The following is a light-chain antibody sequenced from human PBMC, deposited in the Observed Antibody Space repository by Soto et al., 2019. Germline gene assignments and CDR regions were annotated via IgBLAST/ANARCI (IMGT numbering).Light chain of an antibody. Sequence: QSALTQPPSASGSPGQSVTIACTGTSSYVGGYNYVSWYQEHPGKAPKVIIYEVSKRPSGVPDRFSGYKSGNTASLTVSGLQAEDEADYYCCSYAGSNTFAFGTGTKVTVL. V-gene: IGLV2-8*01. CDR2: EVS. CDR3: CSYAGSNTFA. CDR1: SSYVGGYNY. J-gene: IGLJ1*01.